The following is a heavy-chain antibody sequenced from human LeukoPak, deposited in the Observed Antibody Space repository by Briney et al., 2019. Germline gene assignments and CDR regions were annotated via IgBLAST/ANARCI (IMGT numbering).Heavy chain of an antibody. CDR2: IWFDGSNK. J-gene: IGHJ4*02. Sequence: GGSLRLSCAASGFTFSSYAMSWVRQAPGKGLEWVAFIWFDGSNKYYADSVKGRFTISRDNTKNSLYLEMKSLRVEDTAVYYCARGDRYDYWGRGTLVTVSS. D-gene: IGHD6-25*01. V-gene: IGHV3-33*08. CDR3: ARGDRYDY. CDR1: GFTFSSYA.